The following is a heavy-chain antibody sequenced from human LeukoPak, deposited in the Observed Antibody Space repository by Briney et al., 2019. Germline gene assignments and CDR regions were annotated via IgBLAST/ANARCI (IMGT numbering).Heavy chain of an antibody. CDR1: GYTFTGYY. CDR2: INPNSGGT. Sequence: ASVKVSCKASGYTFTGYYMHWVRQAPGQGLEWMGWINPNSGGTNYAQKFQGRVTMTRDTSISTAYMELSRLRSDDTAVYYCARDRCSGGTCSADYWGQGTLVTVSS. CDR3: ARDRCSGGTCSADY. V-gene: IGHV1-2*02. J-gene: IGHJ4*02. D-gene: IGHD2-15*01.